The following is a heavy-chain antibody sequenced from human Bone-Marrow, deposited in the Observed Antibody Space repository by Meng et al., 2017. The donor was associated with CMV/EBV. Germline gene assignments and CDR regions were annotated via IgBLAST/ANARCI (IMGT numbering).Heavy chain of an antibody. V-gene: IGHV1-18*01. CDR2: ISTYNGNT. CDR3: ARDRSLSATTTFYYFYGLDV. J-gene: IGHJ6*02. D-gene: IGHD1-26*01. CDR1: GYTFTNYG. Sequence: ASVKVSCKASGYTFTNYGISWVRQAPGQGLEWMGWISTYNGNTNYAQKVQGRVTMTTATSTSTVYMELRSLRSDDTAVYYCARDRSLSATTTFYYFYGLDVWGQGTTVTVSS.